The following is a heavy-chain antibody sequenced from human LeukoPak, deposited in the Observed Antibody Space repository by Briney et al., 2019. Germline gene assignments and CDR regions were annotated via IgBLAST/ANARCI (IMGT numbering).Heavy chain of an antibody. Sequence: ASVKVSCKASGYTFTAYYMHWVRQAPGQGLEWMGWINLNSGGTNYAQKFQGRVTMTRDTSISTAYMELSSLRSDDTAVYYCARMGIVGAIGYWGQGTLVTVSS. CDR2: INLNSGGT. D-gene: IGHD1-26*01. CDR1: GYTFTAYY. V-gene: IGHV1-2*02. J-gene: IGHJ4*02. CDR3: ARMGIVGAIGY.